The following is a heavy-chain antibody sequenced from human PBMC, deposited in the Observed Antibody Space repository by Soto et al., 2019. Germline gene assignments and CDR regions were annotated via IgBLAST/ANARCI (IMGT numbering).Heavy chain of an antibody. CDR3: ARARMTYCGGDCYSVNWFDP. J-gene: IGHJ5*02. D-gene: IGHD2-21*02. CDR2: INAGNGNT. V-gene: IGHV1-3*01. Sequence: GASVKVSCKASGYTFTSYAMHWLRQAPGQRLEWMGWINAGNGNTKYSQKFQGRVTITRDTSASTAYMELSSLRSEDTAVYYCARARMTYCGGDCYSVNWFDPWGQGTLVTVSS. CDR1: GYTFTSYA.